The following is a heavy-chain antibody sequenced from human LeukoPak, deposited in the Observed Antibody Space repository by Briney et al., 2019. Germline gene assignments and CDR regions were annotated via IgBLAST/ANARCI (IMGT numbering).Heavy chain of an antibody. D-gene: IGHD6-19*01. CDR1: GFTFSLYA. J-gene: IGHJ6*01. CDR3: ARSADSSGWPGGYYYYYGMDV. V-gene: IGHV3-48*01. CDR2: IDSGSDDI. Sequence: PGGSLRLSCAASGFTFSLYAMNWVRQAPGKGLEWVSYIDSGSDDILYADSVRGRFTISRDNSKNTLYLQMNSLRAEDTAVYYCARSADSSGWPGGYYYYYGMDVWGQGNTGTVSS.